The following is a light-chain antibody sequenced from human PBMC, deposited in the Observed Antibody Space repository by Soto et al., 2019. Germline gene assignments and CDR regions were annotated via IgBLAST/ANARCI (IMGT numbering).Light chain of an antibody. J-gene: IGKJ1*01. CDR2: GAS. Sequence: VMTQAPATLSVSPGESATLSCRASQTINNNVAWYQLKDGQVPRLLIYGASTRAADVPARFSGSGSGTEFTLTISSLQSEDFAEYHCQQYNNWPQTFGQGTKV. CDR1: QTINNN. CDR3: QQYNNWPQT. V-gene: IGKV3-15*01.